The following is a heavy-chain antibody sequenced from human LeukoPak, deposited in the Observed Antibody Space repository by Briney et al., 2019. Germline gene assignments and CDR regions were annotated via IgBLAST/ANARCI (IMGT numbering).Heavy chain of an antibody. V-gene: IGHV4-59*01. J-gene: IGHJ6*04. CDR2: IYYSGGT. D-gene: IGHD3/OR15-3a*01. CDR1: SDSIISYY. CDR3: ARVGPRGTGGDV. Sequence: SETLSLTCSVSSDSIISYYWSWIRQPPGKEVEGIGYIYYSGGTNYNPSPKSQVTISVDMSKNQFSLKLRSVTAAATAVYYCARVGPRGTGGDVWGKGTTVTVSS.